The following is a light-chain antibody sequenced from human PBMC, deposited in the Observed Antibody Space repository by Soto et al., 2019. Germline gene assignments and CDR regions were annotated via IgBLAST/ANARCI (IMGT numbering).Light chain of an antibody. J-gene: IGKJ1*01. V-gene: IGKV3-15*01. CDR3: QKHDNWHIWT. Sequence: EIVLKQSPATLSVSQGERATLSCRASQSINRNLAWYXHIXXXAPSLXXXGAXTXAXGIPARFSRSASGTEVTLTIDRLQSEDFALDHCQKHDNWHIWTCGPGIKAEI. CDR2: GAX. CDR1: QSINRN.